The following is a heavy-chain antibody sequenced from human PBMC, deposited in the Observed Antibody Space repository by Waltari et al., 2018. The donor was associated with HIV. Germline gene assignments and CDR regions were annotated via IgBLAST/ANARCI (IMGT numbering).Heavy chain of an antibody. J-gene: IGHJ4*02. CDR1: GFTFGNYA. V-gene: IGHV3-30*18. CDR2: ISYVGSEK. Sequence: QVQLVESGGGVVQPGRSLRLSCGASGFTFGNYAMHWVRHAPGKGLEWVAIISYVGSEKYYAESVKGRFTISRDNSKNTVYLQMNSLRPEDTAVYYCAKDRDTAMGDWGQGTLVTVSS. D-gene: IGHD5-18*01. CDR3: AKDRDTAMGD.